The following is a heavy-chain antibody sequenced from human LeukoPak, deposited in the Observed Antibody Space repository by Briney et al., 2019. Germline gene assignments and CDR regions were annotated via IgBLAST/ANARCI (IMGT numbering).Heavy chain of an antibody. Sequence: ASVKVSCKASGGTFSSYAISWVRQAPGQGLEWMGWMNPNSGHTGYTQKFQGRVSMTRDTSISTAYMELNSLRSEDTAVYYCVRVQSGSYARYGMDVWGQGTTVTVSS. J-gene: IGHJ6*02. V-gene: IGHV1-8*02. CDR3: VRVQSGSYARYGMDV. CDR2: MNPNSGHT. CDR1: GGTFSSYA. D-gene: IGHD1-26*01.